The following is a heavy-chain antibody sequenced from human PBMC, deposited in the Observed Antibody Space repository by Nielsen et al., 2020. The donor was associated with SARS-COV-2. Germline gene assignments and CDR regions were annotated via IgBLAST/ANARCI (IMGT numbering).Heavy chain of an antibody. D-gene: IGHD3-22*01. CDR1: GFTFGDYA. CDR2: IRSKAYGGTT. Sequence: GESLKISCTASGFTFGDYAMSWFRQAPGKGLEWVGFIRSKAYGGTTEYAASVKGRFTISRDDSKSIAYLQMNSLKTEDTAVYYCTRDPSKYYYDSSGYSEDWGQGTLVTVSS. CDR3: TRDPSKYYYDSSGYSED. V-gene: IGHV3-49*03. J-gene: IGHJ4*02.